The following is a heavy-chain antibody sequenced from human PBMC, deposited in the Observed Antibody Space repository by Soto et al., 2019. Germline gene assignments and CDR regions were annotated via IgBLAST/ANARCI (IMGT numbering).Heavy chain of an antibody. D-gene: IGHD5-18*01. CDR2: ISAYNGNT. Sequence: PSVKVSCKASGYTFTSYGISWVRQAPGQGLEWMGWISAYNGNTNYAQKLQGRVTMTTDTSTSTAYMELRSLRSDDTAVYYCARDKGWIQLWPYFDYWGQGTLVTVSS. J-gene: IGHJ4*02. CDR1: GYTFTSYG. V-gene: IGHV1-18*01. CDR3: ARDKGWIQLWPYFDY.